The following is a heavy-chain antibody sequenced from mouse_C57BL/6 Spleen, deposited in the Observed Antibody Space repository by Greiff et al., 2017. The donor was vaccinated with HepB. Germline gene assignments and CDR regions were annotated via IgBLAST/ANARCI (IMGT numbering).Heavy chain of an antibody. CDR3: ASQDYYGSSYGAMDY. D-gene: IGHD1-1*01. V-gene: IGHV3-6*01. J-gene: IGHJ4*01. CDR1: GYSITSGYY. CDR2: ISYDGSN. Sequence: EVKLMESGPGLVKPSQSLSLTCSVTGYSITSGYYWNWIRQFPGNKLEWMGYISYDGSNNYNPSLKNRISITRDTSKNQFFLKLNSVTTEDTATYYCASQDYYGSSYGAMDYWGQGTSVTVSS.